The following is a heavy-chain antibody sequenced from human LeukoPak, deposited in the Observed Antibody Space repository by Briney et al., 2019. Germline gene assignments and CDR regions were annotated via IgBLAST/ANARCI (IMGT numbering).Heavy chain of an antibody. CDR3: ARHQVMQNGYSYASYYYYYYMDV. CDR1: GYSFTSYW. CDR2: IYPGDSDT. Sequence: GESLKISCKGSGYSFTSYWIGWVRQMPGKGLEWMGIIYPGDSDTRYSPSFQGQVTISADKSISTAYLQWSSLKASDTAMYYCARHQVMQNGYSYASYYYYYYMDVWGKGTTVTVSS. J-gene: IGHJ6*03. D-gene: IGHD5-18*01. V-gene: IGHV5-51*01.